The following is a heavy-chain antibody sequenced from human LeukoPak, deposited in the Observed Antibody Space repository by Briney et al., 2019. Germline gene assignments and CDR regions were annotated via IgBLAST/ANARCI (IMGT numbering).Heavy chain of an antibody. D-gene: IGHD3-22*01. J-gene: IGHJ4*02. Sequence: PGGSLRLSCAASGFTFSSFGMHWVRQAPGQGLEWVAFILYDGTNKYYADSVKGRFTISRDNPKNTLYLQMNSLRAEDTAVYYCAKVFYRPTMIAVITKGYFDYWGQGTLVTVSS. CDR3: AKVFYRPTMIAVITKGYFDY. CDR2: ILYDGTNK. CDR1: GFTFSSFG. V-gene: IGHV3-30*02.